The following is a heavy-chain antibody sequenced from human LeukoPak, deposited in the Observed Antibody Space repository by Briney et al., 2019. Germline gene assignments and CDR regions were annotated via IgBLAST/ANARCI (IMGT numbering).Heavy chain of an antibody. CDR3: TVTETGWWGSGTQVFDY. J-gene: IGHJ4*02. CDR1: GGSISSSSYY. V-gene: IGHV4-39*07. D-gene: IGHD2-15*01. Sequence: PSETLSLTCTVSGGSISSSSYYWGWIRQPPGKGLEWIGSIYYSGSTYYNPSLKSRATISVDTSKNQFSLKLSSVTAADTAVYYCTVTETGWWGSGTQVFDYWGQGTLVTVSS. CDR2: IYYSGST.